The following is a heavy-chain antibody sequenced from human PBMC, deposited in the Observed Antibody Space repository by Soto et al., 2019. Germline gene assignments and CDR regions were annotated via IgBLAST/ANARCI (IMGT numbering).Heavy chain of an antibody. J-gene: IGHJ3*02. Sequence: GGPLRLSCAASGFTFSSYAMIWVRQAPGKGLEWVSAISGSGGSTYYADSVKGRFTISRDNSKNTLYLQMNSLRAEDTAVYYCAKEFTLASAFDIWGQGTMVTVSS. CDR2: ISGSGGST. CDR3: AKEFTLASAFDI. V-gene: IGHV3-23*01. CDR1: GFTFSSYA.